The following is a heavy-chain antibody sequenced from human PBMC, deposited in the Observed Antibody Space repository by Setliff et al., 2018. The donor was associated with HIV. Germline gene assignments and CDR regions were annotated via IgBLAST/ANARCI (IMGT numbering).Heavy chain of an antibody. CDR1: GGSIRTGAYY. Sequence: SETLSLTCTVSGGSIRTGAYYWGWIRQPPGKGLEWIGSIYYDGRTFYKPSLKSRLTISVDTSKNQFSLSLNSVTAADTAVYFCARGVPLLPPNFWGQGTLVTVSS. CDR3: ARGVPLLPPNF. V-gene: IGHV4-39*07. D-gene: IGHD2-15*01. CDR2: IYYDGRT. J-gene: IGHJ4*02.